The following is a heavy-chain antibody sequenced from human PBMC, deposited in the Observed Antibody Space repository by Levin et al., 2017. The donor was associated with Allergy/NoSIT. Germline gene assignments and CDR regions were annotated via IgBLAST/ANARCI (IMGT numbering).Heavy chain of an antibody. J-gene: IGHJ6*03. D-gene: IGHD3-10*01. V-gene: IGHV3-21*01. CDR3: VRGFYVSGCYPSPSFYMDV. Sequence: GESLKISCAASGFIFSSFGMTWVRLAPRRGLEWVSSTSSTSTYRYYADSVKGRFTISRDNAKNELYLEMISLRAEDSAIYYCVRGFYVSGCYPSPSFYMDVWGKGTTVTVSS. CDR1: GFIFSSFG. CDR2: TSSTSTYR.